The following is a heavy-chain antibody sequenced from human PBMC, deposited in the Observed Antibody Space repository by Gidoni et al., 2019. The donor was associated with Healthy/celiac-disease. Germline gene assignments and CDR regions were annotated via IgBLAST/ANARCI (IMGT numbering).Heavy chain of an antibody. Sequence: EVQLVQSGAEVKKPGESLKISCKGSGYSFTSYWIGWVRQMPGKGLEWMGIIYPGDSDTRYSPSFQGQVTISADKSISTAYLQWSSLKASDTAMYYCACILGYCSGGSCYHPFDYWGQGTLVTVSS. CDR1: GYSFTSYW. CDR2: IYPGDSDT. J-gene: IGHJ4*02. V-gene: IGHV5-51*01. D-gene: IGHD2-15*01. CDR3: ACILGYCSGGSCYHPFDY.